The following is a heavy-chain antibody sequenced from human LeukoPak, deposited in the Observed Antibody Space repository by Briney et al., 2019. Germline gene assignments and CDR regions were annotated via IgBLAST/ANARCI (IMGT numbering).Heavy chain of an antibody. D-gene: IGHD3-10*01. Sequence: QTGGSLRLSCAASGFTFDDYTMHWVRQAPGKGLEWVSLISWDGGSTYYADSVKGRFTISRDNSKNSLYLQMNSVRTEDTALYYCAKQAPNPMVRGIIITSSLDYWGQGTLVTVSS. CDR2: ISWDGGST. J-gene: IGHJ4*02. CDR1: GFTFDDYT. CDR3: AKQAPNPMVRGIIITSSLDY. V-gene: IGHV3-43*01.